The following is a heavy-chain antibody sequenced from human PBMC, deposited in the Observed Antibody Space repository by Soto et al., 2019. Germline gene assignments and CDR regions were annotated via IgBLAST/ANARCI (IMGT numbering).Heavy chain of an antibody. CDR2: IYYSGST. CDR3: ARESALMVRGLEAIDFDP. J-gene: IGHJ5*02. Sequence: PSETLSLTCTVSGGSISSGGYYWSWIRQHPGKGLEWIGYIYYSGSTYYNPSLKSRVTISIDTSKNQFSLKLSSVTAADTAVYYCARESALMVRGLEAIDFDPWGQGTLVTVS. D-gene: IGHD3-10*01. V-gene: IGHV4-31*03. CDR1: GGSISSGGYY.